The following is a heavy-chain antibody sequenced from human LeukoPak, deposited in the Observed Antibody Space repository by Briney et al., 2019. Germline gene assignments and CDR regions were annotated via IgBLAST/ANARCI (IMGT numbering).Heavy chain of an antibody. J-gene: IGHJ4*02. CDR3: ARDLVGATPAFDY. D-gene: IGHD1-26*01. CDR1: GYTFTGYY. V-gene: IGHV1-2*04. Sequence: ASVKVSCKASGYTFTGYYMHWVRQAPGQGLEWMGWINPNSGGTNYAQKFQGWVTMTRDTSISTAYMELSRLRSDDTAVYYCARDLVGATPAFDYWGQGTLVTVSS. CDR2: INPNSGGT.